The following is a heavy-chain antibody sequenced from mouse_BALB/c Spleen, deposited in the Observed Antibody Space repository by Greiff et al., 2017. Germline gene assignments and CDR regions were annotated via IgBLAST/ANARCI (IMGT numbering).Heavy chain of an antibody. CDR3: AITTVVEGDAMDY. CDR2: IDPANGNT. V-gene: IGHV14-3*02. CDR1: GFNIKDTY. J-gene: IGHJ4*01. Sequence: EVQLVESGAELVKPGASVKLSCTASGFNIKDTYMHWVKQRPEQGLEWIGRIDPANGNTKYDPKFQGKATITADTSSNTAYLQLSSLTSEDTAVYYCAITTVVEGDAMDYWGQGTSVTVAS. D-gene: IGHD1-1*01.